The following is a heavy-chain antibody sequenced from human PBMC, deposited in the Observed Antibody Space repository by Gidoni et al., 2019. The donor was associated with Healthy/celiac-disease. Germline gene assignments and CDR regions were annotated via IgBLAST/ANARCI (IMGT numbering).Heavy chain of an antibody. J-gene: IGHJ4*02. CDR1: GFTFDDYA. CDR2: ISWNSGSI. CDR3: AKDTRSSAAGLIDY. Sequence: EVQLVESGGGLVQPGRSLRLSCAASGFTFDDYAMHWVRQAPGKGLEWVSGISWNSGSIGYADSVKGRFTISRDNAKNSLYLQMNSLRAEDTALYYCAKDTRSSAAGLIDYWGQGTLVTVSS. V-gene: IGHV3-9*01. D-gene: IGHD6-13*01.